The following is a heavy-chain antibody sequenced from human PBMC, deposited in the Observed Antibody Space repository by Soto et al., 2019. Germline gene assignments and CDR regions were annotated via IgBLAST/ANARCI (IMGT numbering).Heavy chain of an antibody. V-gene: IGHV4-59*01. CDR1: GGSISSYY. CDR2: IYYSGST. D-gene: IGHD3-10*01. J-gene: IGHJ4*02. CDR3: ARYGPERYGSGTPFDY. Sequence: QVQLQESGPGLVKPSETLSLTCTVSGGSISSYYWSWIRQPPGKGLEWIGYIYYSGSTNYNPSLKSRVTISLATYKTXFSLKLSSVTAADTAVYYCARYGPERYGSGTPFDYWGQGTLVTVSS.